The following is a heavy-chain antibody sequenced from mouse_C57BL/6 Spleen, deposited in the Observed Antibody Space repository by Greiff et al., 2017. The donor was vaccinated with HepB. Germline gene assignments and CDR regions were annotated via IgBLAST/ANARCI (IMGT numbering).Heavy chain of an antibody. J-gene: IGHJ4*01. CDR2: IYPGDGDT. V-gene: IGHV1-80*01. CDR3: ARRGYWEDAMDY. CDR1: GYAFSSYW. D-gene: IGHD4-1*01. Sequence: VQLQQSGAELVKPGASVKISCKASGYAFSSYWMNWVKQRPGKGLEWIGQIYPGDGDTNYNGKFKGKATLTADKSSSTAYMQLSSLTSEDSAVYFCARRGYWEDAMDYWGQGTSVTVSS.